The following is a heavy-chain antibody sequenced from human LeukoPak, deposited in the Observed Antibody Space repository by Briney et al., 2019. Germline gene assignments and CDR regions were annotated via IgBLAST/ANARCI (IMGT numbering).Heavy chain of an antibody. Sequence: SVKVSCKASGGTFSSYAISWVRQAPGQGLEWMGGIIPIFGTANYAQKFQGRVTITADESTSTAYMELSSLRSEDTAVYYCVRDLQFGTTGRGWFDLWGQGTLVTVSS. D-gene: IGHD1-1*01. CDR2: IIPIFGTA. CDR1: GGTFSSYA. J-gene: IGHJ5*02. CDR3: VRDLQFGTTGRGWFDL. V-gene: IGHV1-69*13.